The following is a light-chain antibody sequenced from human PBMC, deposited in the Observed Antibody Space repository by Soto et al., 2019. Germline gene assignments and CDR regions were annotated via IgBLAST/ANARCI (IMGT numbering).Light chain of an antibody. CDR2: WAS. Sequence: DIVMTQSPDSLAVSLGERATINCKSSQSVLYSSNNKNYFAWYQQKPGQPPKLLIYWASTRESGVPDRFGGSGSGTDCTLAVGSLQAGGGAGDYFQQYYSTAPTFGQGTKGEIK. CDR3: QQYYSTAPT. J-gene: IGKJ1*01. CDR1: QSVLYSSNNKNY. V-gene: IGKV4-1*01.